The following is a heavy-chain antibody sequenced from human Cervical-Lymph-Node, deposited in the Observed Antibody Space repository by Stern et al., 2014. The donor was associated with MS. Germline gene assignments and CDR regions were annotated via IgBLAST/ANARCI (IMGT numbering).Heavy chain of an antibody. J-gene: IGHJ4*02. D-gene: IGHD2-8*01. Sequence: QVQLQESGPGLVKPSQTLSLTCTVSGGSISSGSYYWSWIRQPAGKGLEWIGRIYTSGSTNYTPSLKVRFTITVDTSKTQFSLKLSSVTAADTAVYYCARVVCTNGVCHHDYWGQGTLVTVSS. CDR3: ARVVCTNGVCHHDY. CDR1: GGSISSGSYY. CDR2: IYTSGST. V-gene: IGHV4-61*02.